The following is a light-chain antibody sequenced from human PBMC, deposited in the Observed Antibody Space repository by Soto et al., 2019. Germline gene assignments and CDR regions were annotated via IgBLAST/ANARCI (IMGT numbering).Light chain of an antibody. Sequence: EIVMTQSPATLSVSPGERATLSCRASQSVSSYLAWYQQKPGQAPRLLIYEASSRATGIPARFSGGGSGTDFTLTISSLEPEDFAVYYCQQRSNWPWTFGQGTKVDIK. CDR1: QSVSSY. J-gene: IGKJ1*01. CDR3: QQRSNWPWT. V-gene: IGKV3-11*01. CDR2: EAS.